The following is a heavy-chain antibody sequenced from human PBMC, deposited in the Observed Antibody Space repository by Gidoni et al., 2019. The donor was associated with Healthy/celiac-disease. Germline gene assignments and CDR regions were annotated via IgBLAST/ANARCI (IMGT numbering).Heavy chain of an antibody. D-gene: IGHD2-2*02. V-gene: IGHV1-18*01. Sequence: VQLVPSGAEVKKPGASVKVSCKASGYTFTSYGIRWVRQAPGQGLEWMGWISAYNGNTNYAKKLQGRVTMTTDTSTSTAYMELRSLRSDDTAVYYCARDRRHIVVVPAAIPSWFDPWGQGTLVTVSS. CDR3: ARDRRHIVVVPAAIPSWFDP. CDR2: ISAYNGNT. CDR1: GYTFTSYG. J-gene: IGHJ5*02.